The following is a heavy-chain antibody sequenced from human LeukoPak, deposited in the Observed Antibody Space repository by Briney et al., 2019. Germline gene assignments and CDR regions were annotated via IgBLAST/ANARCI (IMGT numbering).Heavy chain of an antibody. D-gene: IGHD6-19*01. CDR2: IYPGDSDT. CDR3: ARQLIAVAGSRSAL. Sequence: GESLKISCKGSGYSFTTYWIGWVRQMPGKGLEWVWIIYPGDSDTRYSPSFQGQVTISADKSISTAYLQWSSLKASDTAMYYCARQLIAVAGSRSALWGRGTLVTVSS. J-gene: IGHJ2*01. CDR1: GYSFTTYW. V-gene: IGHV5-51*01.